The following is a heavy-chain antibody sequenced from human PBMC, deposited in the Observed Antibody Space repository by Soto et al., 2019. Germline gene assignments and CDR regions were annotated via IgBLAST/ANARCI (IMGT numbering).Heavy chain of an antibody. Sequence: QPVGSLRLSCAASGFTFSSYEMNWVRQAPGKGLEWVSYISSSGSTIYYADSVKGRFTISRDNAKNSLYLQMNSLRAEDTAVYYCARGSSGWYGGRYWGQGTLVTVSS. V-gene: IGHV3-48*03. J-gene: IGHJ4*02. D-gene: IGHD6-19*01. CDR1: GFTFSSYE. CDR3: ARGSSGWYGGRY. CDR2: ISSSGSTI.